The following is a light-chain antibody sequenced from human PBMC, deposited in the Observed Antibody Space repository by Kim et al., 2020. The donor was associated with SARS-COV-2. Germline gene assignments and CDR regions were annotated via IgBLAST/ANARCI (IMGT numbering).Light chain of an antibody. V-gene: IGLV3-21*03. Sequence: SYELTQPPSVSVAPGKMARITCGGNNIGSKSVHWYQQQPGQAPVLVVYDDSDRPSGIPERFSGSNSGNTATLTISRVEAGDEADYYCQVWDSSSDHVVFGGGTQLTVL. CDR3: QVWDSSSDHVV. J-gene: IGLJ2*01. CDR1: NIGSKS. CDR2: DDS.